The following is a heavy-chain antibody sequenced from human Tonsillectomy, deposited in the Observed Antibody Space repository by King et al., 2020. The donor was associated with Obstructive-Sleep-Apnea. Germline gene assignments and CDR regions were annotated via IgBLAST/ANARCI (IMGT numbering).Heavy chain of an antibody. J-gene: IGHJ3*02. Sequence: VQLVESGGGLVQPGRSLRLSCAASGFTFDDYAMHWVRQAPGKGLEWVSGISWHSGTIGYADSVKGRFTISRDNAKNSLYLQMNSLRAEDTALYYCAKVLGYDYGSNSAPGGAFHIWGQGTMVTVSS. V-gene: IGHV3-9*01. CDR2: ISWHSGTI. CDR3: AKVLGYDYGSNSAPGGAFHI. CDR1: GFTFDDYA. D-gene: IGHD4-23*01.